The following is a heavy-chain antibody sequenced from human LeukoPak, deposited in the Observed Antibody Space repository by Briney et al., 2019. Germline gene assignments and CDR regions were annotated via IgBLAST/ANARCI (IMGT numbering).Heavy chain of an antibody. CDR1: YX. CDR2: ISYDGGNK. Sequence: YXMHWVRQAXGXGXEWVAVISYDGGNKYYADSVKGRFTISRDNSKNTLYLQMNSLRAEDTAVYYCARDVSTQYGDLYNWGQGTLVTVSS. D-gene: IGHD4-17*01. V-gene: IGHV3-30-3*01. J-gene: IGHJ4*02. CDR3: ARDVSTQYGDLYN.